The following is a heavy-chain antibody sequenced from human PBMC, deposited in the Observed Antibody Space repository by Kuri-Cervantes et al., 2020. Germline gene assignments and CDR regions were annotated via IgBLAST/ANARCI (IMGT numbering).Heavy chain of an antibody. Sequence: GGSLRLSCAASGFTFDDYAMHWVRQAPGKGLEWVSGISWNSGSIGYADSVKGRFTISRDNAKNSLYLQMNSLRGEDTGVYYCARGTLEQQLVLPDYWGQGTLVTVSS. CDR3: ARGTLEQQLVLPDY. D-gene: IGHD6-13*01. V-gene: IGHV3-9*01. J-gene: IGHJ4*02. CDR1: GFTFDDYA. CDR2: ISWNSGSI.